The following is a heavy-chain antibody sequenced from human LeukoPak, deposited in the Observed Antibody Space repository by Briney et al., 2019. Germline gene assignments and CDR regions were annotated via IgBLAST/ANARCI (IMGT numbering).Heavy chain of an antibody. CDR1: GFTFSSFW. Sequence: GGSLRLSCAASGFTFSSFWMSWVRQAPGKGLEWVANIKKDGSQKYYVDSVEGRFTISRDNAKNSLYLQMDSLRVDDTAVYYCTRVFGGYDVSDYWGQGTLVTVSS. J-gene: IGHJ4*02. CDR2: IKKDGSQK. D-gene: IGHD3-3*01. V-gene: IGHV3-7*03. CDR3: TRVFGGYDVSDY.